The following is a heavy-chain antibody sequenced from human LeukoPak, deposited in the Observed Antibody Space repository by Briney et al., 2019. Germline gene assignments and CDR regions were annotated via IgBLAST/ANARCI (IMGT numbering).Heavy chain of an antibody. CDR2: IYYSGSSGST. Sequence: SETLSLTCTVSGGSISGYFWSWIRKPPGKGLEWIGYIYYSGSSGSTHYNPSLRSRVTISVDTSKNQFSLKLSSVTAADTAVYYCVRDISSSSWFSNWFDPWGQGTLVTVSS. CDR1: GGSISGYF. CDR3: VRDISSSSWFSNWFDP. D-gene: IGHD6-13*01. J-gene: IGHJ5*02. V-gene: IGHV4-59*01.